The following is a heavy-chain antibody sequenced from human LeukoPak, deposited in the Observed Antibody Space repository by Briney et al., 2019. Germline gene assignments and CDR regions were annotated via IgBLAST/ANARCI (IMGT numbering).Heavy chain of an antibody. Sequence: ASVKVSCKASGYTFTGYYIHWVRQAPGQGLEWMGWINPNSGGTNYAQKFQGRVTMTRDTSISTAYMELSRLRSDDTAVYYCARDPIAAAGTIGMGDYWGQGTLVTVSS. D-gene: IGHD6-13*01. V-gene: IGHV1-2*02. CDR1: GYTFTGYY. CDR3: ARDPIAAAGTIGMGDY. CDR2: INPNSGGT. J-gene: IGHJ4*02.